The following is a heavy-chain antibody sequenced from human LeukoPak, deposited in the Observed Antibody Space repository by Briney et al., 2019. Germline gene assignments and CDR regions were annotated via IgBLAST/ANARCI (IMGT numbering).Heavy chain of an antibody. D-gene: IGHD6-19*01. CDR2: IYSTGST. CDR1: GGSFSSNTQY. CDR3: ARAEKAVTGTLDS. V-gene: IGHV4-61*10. Sequence: SETLSLTCTVSGGSFSSNTQYWSWIRQPAGKGLEWIGRIYSTGSTSYNPSLKSRVTISTDTSKNQFSLRLTSVTAADTAVYYCARAEKAVTGTLDSWGQGTLITVSS. J-gene: IGHJ4*02.